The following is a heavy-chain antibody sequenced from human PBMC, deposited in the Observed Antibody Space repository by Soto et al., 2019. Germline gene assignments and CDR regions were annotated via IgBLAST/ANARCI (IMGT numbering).Heavy chain of an antibody. CDR1: GGSISSYY. J-gene: IGHJ4*02. D-gene: IGHD3-9*01. Sequence: TSETLSLTCTVSGGSISSYYWSWIRQPPGKGLEWIGYIYYSGSTNYNPSLKSRVTISVDTSKNQFSLKLNSMTAADTAVYYCARGPKYFDSVDSWGQGTLVTVSS. CDR2: IYYSGST. CDR3: ARGPKYFDSVDS. V-gene: IGHV4-59*08.